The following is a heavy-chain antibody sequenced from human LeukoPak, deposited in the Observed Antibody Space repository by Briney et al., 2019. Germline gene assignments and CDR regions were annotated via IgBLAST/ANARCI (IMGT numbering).Heavy chain of an antibody. CDR1: GYTFTCYY. Sequence: GSSVTVSFKASGYTFTCYYMHWVRQAPGQGLEWMGWINHNSGCTNYAQKFEGRVTMTRDTSISTAYMELSRLKSDDKAGDYCAREGGYCSGGSCYYYMDVWGRGTTVTVSS. D-gene: IGHD2-15*01. CDR3: AREGGYCSGGSCYYYMDV. CDR2: INHNSGCT. J-gene: IGHJ6*03. V-gene: IGHV1-2*02.